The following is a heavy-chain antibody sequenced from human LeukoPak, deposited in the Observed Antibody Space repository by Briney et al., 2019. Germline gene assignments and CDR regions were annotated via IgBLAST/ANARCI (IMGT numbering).Heavy chain of an antibody. CDR1: GFTFSSHW. Sequence: GGSLRLSCAASGFTFSSHWMSWVRQSPGMGLEWVANINQDGSDKHYVDSVKGRFTISRDNAERSLYLQMYSLRAEDTAVYYCARDQVAPGLIFDSWGQGTLVTVSS. V-gene: IGHV3-7*03. D-gene: IGHD3-16*01. CDR2: INQDGSDK. CDR3: ARDQVAPGLIFDS. J-gene: IGHJ4*02.